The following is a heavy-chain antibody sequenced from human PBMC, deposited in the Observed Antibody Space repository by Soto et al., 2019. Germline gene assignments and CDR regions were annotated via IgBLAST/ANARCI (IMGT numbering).Heavy chain of an antibody. J-gene: IGHJ6*02. D-gene: IGHD3-3*01. V-gene: IGHV3-48*04. CDR2: ISSSSSTI. CDR3: ARADHYDFWSGYYYYYGMDV. CDR1: GFTFSSYS. Sequence: GGSLRLSCAASGFTFSSYSMNWVRQAPGKGLEWVSYISSSSSTIYYADSVKGRFTISRDNAKNSLYLQMNSLRAEDTAVYYCARADHYDFWSGYYYYYGMDVWGQGTTVTVSS.